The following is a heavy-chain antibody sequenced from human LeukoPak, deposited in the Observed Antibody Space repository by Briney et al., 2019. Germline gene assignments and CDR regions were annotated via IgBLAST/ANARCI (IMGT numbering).Heavy chain of an antibody. D-gene: IGHD6-19*01. V-gene: IGHV3-7*01. J-gene: IGHJ4*02. CDR2: VNQAGSDK. Sequence: GGSLRLSCAASGFAFSSYWMSWVRQAPGEGLEWVANVNQAGSDKYYMDSVNGRFTISRGNAENSLYLQMNSLRAEDTAVYFCARGVFATGWYPDNFDYWGQGILVTVSS. CDR1: GFAFSSYW. CDR3: ARGVFATGWYPDNFDY.